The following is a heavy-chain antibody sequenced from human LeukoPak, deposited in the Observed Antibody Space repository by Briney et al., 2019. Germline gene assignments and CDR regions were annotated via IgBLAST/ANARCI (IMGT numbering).Heavy chain of an antibody. CDR3: ARGPGGSSSSDFDY. D-gene: IGHD6-6*01. J-gene: IGHJ4*02. CDR1: GGSISSGSYY. Sequence: SQTLSLTCTVSGGSISSGSYYWSWIRQPAGKGLEWIGRIYTSGSTNYNPSLRSRVTISVDTSKNQFSLKLSSVTAADTAVYYCARGPGGSSSSDFDYWGQGTLVTVSS. CDR2: IYTSGST. V-gene: IGHV4-61*02.